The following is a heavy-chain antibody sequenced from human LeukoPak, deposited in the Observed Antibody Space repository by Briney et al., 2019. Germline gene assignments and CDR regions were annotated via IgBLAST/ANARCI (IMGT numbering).Heavy chain of an antibody. CDR1: GGSISASSYY. CDR2: IYYSGST. CDR3: ARDHNWNWFDP. V-gene: IGHV4-39*02. D-gene: IGHD1-20*01. Sequence: PSETLSLTCTVSGGSISASSYYWGWIRQPPGRGLEWIVSIYYSGSTYYNPSLKSRVTISVDTSKNQFSLKLSSVTAADTAVYYCARDHNWNWFDPWGQGTLVTVSS. J-gene: IGHJ5*02.